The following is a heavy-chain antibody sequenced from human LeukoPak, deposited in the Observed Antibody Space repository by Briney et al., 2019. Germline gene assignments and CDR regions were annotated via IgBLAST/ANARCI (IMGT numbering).Heavy chain of an antibody. D-gene: IGHD3-16*01. Sequence: ASVKVSCKASGYTFTSYYMHWVRQAPGQGLEWMGIINPSGGSTSYAQKFQGRVTMTEDTSTDTAYMELSSLRSEDTAVYYCATGPTARNYVGPGYYGMDVWGQGTTVTVSS. CDR2: INPSGGST. J-gene: IGHJ6*02. CDR3: ATGPTARNYVGPGYYGMDV. CDR1: GYTFTSYY. V-gene: IGHV1-46*01.